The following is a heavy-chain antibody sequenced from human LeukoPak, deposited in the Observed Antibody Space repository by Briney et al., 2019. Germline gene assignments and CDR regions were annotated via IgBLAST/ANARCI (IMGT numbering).Heavy chain of an antibody. J-gene: IGHJ4*02. Sequence: NPSETLSLTCAVYGGSFSGYYWSWIRQPPGKGLEWIGEINHSGSTYYNPSLKSRVTMSVDTSKNQFSLKLSSVTAADTAVYYCAREKGDGEGFDYWGQGTLVTVSS. V-gene: IGHV4-34*01. D-gene: IGHD2-21*01. CDR2: INHSGST. CDR3: AREKGDGEGFDY. CDR1: GGSFSGYY.